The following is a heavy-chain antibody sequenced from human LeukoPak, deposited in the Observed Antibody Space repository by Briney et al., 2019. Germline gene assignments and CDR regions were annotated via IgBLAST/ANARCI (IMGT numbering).Heavy chain of an antibody. Sequence: GGSLRLSCEVSGFTFSSYWIHWVLQAPGKGLVWVSRINSDGSSTSYADPVKGRFTISRDNAKNTLYLQMNSLRAEDTAVYYCARRSAAKDAFDIWGQGTMVTVSS. CDR2: INSDGSST. J-gene: IGHJ3*02. V-gene: IGHV3-74*01. D-gene: IGHD6-25*01. CDR1: GFTFSSYW. CDR3: ARRSAAKDAFDI.